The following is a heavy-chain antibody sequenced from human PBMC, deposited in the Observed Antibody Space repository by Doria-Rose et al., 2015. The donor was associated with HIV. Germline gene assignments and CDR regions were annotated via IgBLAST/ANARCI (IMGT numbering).Heavy chain of an antibody. CDR3: ARARNYGFPHFFDF. D-gene: IGHD3-10*01. Sequence: QVQLQESGQGLVRPSQTLSLTCTVSGDSISSGDSFWSWIRQPPGQGPEWIGCISSSGTAYYYPSLRGRLTISLDASKNQFSLNLNSVTAADTAVYYCARARNYGFPHFFDFWGQGTLVTVSS. CDR2: ISSSGTA. CDR1: GDSISSGDSF. V-gene: IGHV4-30-4*01. J-gene: IGHJ4*02.